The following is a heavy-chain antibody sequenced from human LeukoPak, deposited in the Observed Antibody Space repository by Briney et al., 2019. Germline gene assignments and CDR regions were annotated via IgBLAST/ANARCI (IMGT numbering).Heavy chain of an antibody. V-gene: IGHV4-34*01. Sequence: PSETLSLTCAVYGGSFSGYYWSWIRQPPGKGLEWIGEINHSGSTNYNPPLKSRVTISVDTSKNQFSLKLSSVTAADTAVYYCARGPPLDSSVFYFDYWGQGTLVTVSS. CDR3: ARGPPLDSSVFYFDY. CDR2: INHSGST. D-gene: IGHD3-22*01. J-gene: IGHJ4*02. CDR1: GGSFSGYY.